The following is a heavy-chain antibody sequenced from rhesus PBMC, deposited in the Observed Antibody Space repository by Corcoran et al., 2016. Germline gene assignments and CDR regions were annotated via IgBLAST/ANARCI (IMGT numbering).Heavy chain of an antibody. CDR3: ASAGYGSHRFDV. CDR2: LYGSGRST. CDR1: GGPITISY. D-gene: IGHD4-29*01. V-gene: IGHV4-169*02. Sequence: QLQLQESGQGLVKPSATLSVTCAVSGGPITISYWSWIRQAPGKGLEWIGYLYGSGRSTNYNPSLKSRVTLSVDTSKNQLSLKLSSVTAADTAVYYCASAGYGSHRFDVWGPGVLVTVSS. J-gene: IGHJ5-1*01.